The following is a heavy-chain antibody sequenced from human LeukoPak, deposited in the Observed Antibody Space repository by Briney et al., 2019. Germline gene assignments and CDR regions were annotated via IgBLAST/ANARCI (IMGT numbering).Heavy chain of an antibody. CDR3: AKDIVVVPAATDTWNY. V-gene: IGHV3-30*02. CDR1: GFTFSSYG. Sequence: GGSLRLSCAASGFTFSSYGMHWVRQAPGKGLEWVAFIRYDGSNKYYADSVKGRFTISRDNSKNTLYLQMNSLRAEDTAVYYCAKDIVVVPAATDTWNYWGQGTLVTVSS. J-gene: IGHJ4*02. CDR2: IRYDGSNK. D-gene: IGHD2-2*01.